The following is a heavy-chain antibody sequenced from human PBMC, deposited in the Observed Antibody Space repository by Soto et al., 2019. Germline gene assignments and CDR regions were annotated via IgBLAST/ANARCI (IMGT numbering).Heavy chain of an antibody. D-gene: IGHD3-22*01. CDR1: GVLFSSYA. V-gene: IGHV1-69*13. CDR2: IIPVFGTA. J-gene: IGHJ4*02. CDR3: ARGRSGYVWFNEF. Sequence: SVKVSCKDAGVLFSSYAISWVRQAPGQGLEWMGGIIPVFGTAYYAQKFQGRVTITADESTNTAYMELSSLRSEDTAMYYCARGRSGYVWFNEFWGQGSLVTAAS.